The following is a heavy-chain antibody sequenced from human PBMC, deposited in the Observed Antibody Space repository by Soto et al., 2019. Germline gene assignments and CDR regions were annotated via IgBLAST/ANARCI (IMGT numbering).Heavy chain of an antibody. D-gene: IGHD3-10*01. CDR2: ISYDGSNK. CDR1: GFTFSSYG. Sequence: GGSLRLSCAASGFTFSSYGMHWVRQAPGKGLEWVAVISYDGSNKYYADSVKGRFTISRDNSKNTLYLQMNSLRAEDTAVYYCAKSQYVRFGELTGDYYGMDVWGQGTTVTVSS. V-gene: IGHV3-30*18. CDR3: AKSQYVRFGELTGDYYGMDV. J-gene: IGHJ6*02.